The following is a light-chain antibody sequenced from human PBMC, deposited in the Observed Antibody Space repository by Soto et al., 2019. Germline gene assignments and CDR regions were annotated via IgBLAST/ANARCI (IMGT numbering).Light chain of an antibody. CDR3: GCYAGSDMFV. CDR2: EVR. J-gene: IGLJ1*01. Sequence: QSALTQPPSASGFPGQSVTISCTGTSSDVGGYNYVSWYQQHPGKAPKLIIYEVRERPSGVPDRFSGSKSGNTASLTVSGLQAEDEADYSCGCYAGSDMFVFGTGTKLNVL. CDR1: SSDVGGYNY. V-gene: IGLV2-8*01.